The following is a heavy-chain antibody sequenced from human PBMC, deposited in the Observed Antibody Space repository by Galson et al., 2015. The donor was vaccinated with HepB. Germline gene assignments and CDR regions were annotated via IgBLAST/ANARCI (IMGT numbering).Heavy chain of an antibody. Sequence: SLRLSCAASGFTFSNAWMSWVRQAPGKGLEWVGRIKSKTDGGTTDYAAPVKGRFTISRDDSKNTLYLQMNSLKTEDTAVYYCTTETSRELLWFGELLKAPAFDIWGQGTMVTVSS. CDR3: TTETSRELLWFGELLKAPAFDI. V-gene: IGHV3-15*01. CDR2: IKSKTDGGTT. D-gene: IGHD3-10*01. J-gene: IGHJ3*02. CDR1: GFTFSNAW.